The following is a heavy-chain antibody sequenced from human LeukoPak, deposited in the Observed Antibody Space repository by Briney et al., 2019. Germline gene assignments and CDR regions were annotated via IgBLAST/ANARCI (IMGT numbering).Heavy chain of an antibody. D-gene: IGHD6-19*01. J-gene: IGHJ6*02. CDR3: ARDPGRQYSSIADV. CDR2: ISGSSGII. Sequence: GGSLRLSCAASGFTFNTYTMSWVRQAPGKGLEWVSYISGSSGIIDYADSVKGRFTISRDNAKNSLYLQMDSLRVEDTAVYYCARDPGRQYSSIADVWGQGTTVTVSS. CDR1: GFTFNTYT. V-gene: IGHV3-48*04.